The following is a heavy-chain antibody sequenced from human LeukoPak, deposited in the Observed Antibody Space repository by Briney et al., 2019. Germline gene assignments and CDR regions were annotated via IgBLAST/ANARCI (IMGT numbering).Heavy chain of an antibody. J-gene: IGHJ4*02. Sequence: GASVKVSCKASGGTFSSYAISWVRQAPGQGLECMGGIIPIFGTANYAQKFQGRVTITADESTSTAYMELSSLRSEDTAVYYCARSLGYGDYSQAFDYWGQGTLVTVSS. CDR3: ARSLGYGDYSQAFDY. CDR2: IIPIFGTA. CDR1: GGTFSSYA. V-gene: IGHV1-69*13. D-gene: IGHD4-17*01.